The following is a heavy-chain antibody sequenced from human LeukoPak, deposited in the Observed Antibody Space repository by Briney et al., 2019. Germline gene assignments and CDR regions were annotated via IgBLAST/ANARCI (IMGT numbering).Heavy chain of an antibody. D-gene: IGHD6-19*01. CDR2: INTKSGAA. CDR3: ARDLGISGWYAPPLGYFDY. Sequence: ASVKVSCKASGYTLTGYCMHWVRQAPGQGLEWLGWINTKSGAANYAQNFQGRVTMTRDTSMSTTCMGLKRLRSDDTAVYYCARDLGISGWYAPPLGYFDYWGQGTLLTVSS. V-gene: IGHV1-2*02. J-gene: IGHJ4*02. CDR1: GYTLTGYC.